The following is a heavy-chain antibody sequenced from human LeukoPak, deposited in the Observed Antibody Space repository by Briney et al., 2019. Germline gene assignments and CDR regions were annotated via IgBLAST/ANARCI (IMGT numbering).Heavy chain of an antibody. CDR3: AKDPVARGSYYTERDY. J-gene: IGHJ4*02. CDR2: ISGSGGST. CDR1: GFTFSSYA. Sequence: PGGSLRLSCAASGFTFSSYAMSWVRQAPGKGLEWVSAISGSGGSTYYADSVKGRFTISRDNSKNTLHLQMNSLRAENTAVYYCAKDPVARGSYYTERDYWSQGTLVTLSS. D-gene: IGHD1-26*01. V-gene: IGHV3-23*01.